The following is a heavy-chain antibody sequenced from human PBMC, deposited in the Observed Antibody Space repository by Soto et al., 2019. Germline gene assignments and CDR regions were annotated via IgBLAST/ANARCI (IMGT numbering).Heavy chain of an antibody. CDR2: IYSNGNT. CDR3: ARGGAVATTAHFDH. CDR1: GDSINNYY. J-gene: IGHJ4*02. Sequence: PSETLSLTCTVSGDSINNYYWSWMRLPAGKGLEWIGRIYSNGNTYYNPSLKSRVSMSVDTSKNQFSLILKTVTAADTAVYYCARGGAVATTAHFDHWGQGTPVTVSS. D-gene: IGHD5-12*01. V-gene: IGHV4-4*07.